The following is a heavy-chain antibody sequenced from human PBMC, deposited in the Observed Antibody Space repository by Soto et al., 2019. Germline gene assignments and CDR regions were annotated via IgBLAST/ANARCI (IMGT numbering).Heavy chain of an antibody. CDR3: ARGRYYYDSSGYLRDIDY. J-gene: IGHJ4*02. CDR1: GYTFTSYG. Sequence: RASVKVSCKASGYTFTSYGISWVRQAPGQGLEWMGWISAYNGNTNYAQKLQGRVTMTTDTSTSTAYMELRSLRSDDTAVYYCARGRYYYDSSGYLRDIDYWGQGTLVTVSS. D-gene: IGHD3-22*01. CDR2: ISAYNGNT. V-gene: IGHV1-18*04.